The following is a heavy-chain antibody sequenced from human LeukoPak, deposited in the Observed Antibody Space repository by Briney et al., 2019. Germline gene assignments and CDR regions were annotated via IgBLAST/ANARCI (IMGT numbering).Heavy chain of an antibody. D-gene: IGHD3-22*01. V-gene: IGHV3-23*01. Sequence: GGSLRLSCAASGFTFSSYSMNWVRQAPGKGLEWVSAISGSGGSTYYADSVKGRFTISRDNSKNTLYLQMNSLRAEDTAVYYCANPMITAFDIWGQGTMVTVSS. J-gene: IGHJ3*02. CDR2: ISGSGGST. CDR3: ANPMITAFDI. CDR1: GFTFSSYS.